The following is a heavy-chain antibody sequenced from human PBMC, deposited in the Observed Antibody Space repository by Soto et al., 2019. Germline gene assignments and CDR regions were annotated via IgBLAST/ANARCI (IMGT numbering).Heavy chain of an antibody. V-gene: IGHV4-59*01. D-gene: IGHD6-13*01. CDR2: IHYSGTT. J-gene: IGHJ4*02. CDR1: GGSMRDYF. Sequence: SSETLSLTCTVSGGSMRDYFWTWIRQPPGKGLECIGYIHYSGTTSFFPSYNPSLRSRVTISEDTSKNQFSLKLLSVTTADTAVYFCAAGEASSRNLAPYYLDFWGQGTLVTVSS. CDR3: AAGEASSRNLAPYYLDF.